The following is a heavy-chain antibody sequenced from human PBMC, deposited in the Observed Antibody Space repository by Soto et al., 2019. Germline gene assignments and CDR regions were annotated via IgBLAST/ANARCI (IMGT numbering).Heavy chain of an antibody. CDR2: IDHSGYT. CDR3: ARVRDWFEP. J-gene: IGHJ5*02. CDR1: VVSFSGYY. Sequence: XETLSLTCAFYVVSFSGYYWNCIRQPPGKGLEWIGEIDHSGYTNYNPSLKSRVTISVDTSKNQFSLRLTSVTAADTAVYYCARVRDWFEPWGQGTLGNVS. D-gene: IGHD1-1*01. V-gene: IGHV4-34*01.